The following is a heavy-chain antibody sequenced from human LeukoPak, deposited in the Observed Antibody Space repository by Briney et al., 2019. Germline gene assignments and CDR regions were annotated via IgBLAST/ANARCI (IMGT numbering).Heavy chain of an antibody. CDR3: ARGGLRSSYYYYYYGMDV. CDR2: INHSGSS. J-gene: IGHJ6*02. CDR1: GGSLSGYY. D-gene: IGHD5-12*01. V-gene: IGHV4-34*01. Sequence: PSETLSLTCAVYGGSLSGYYWSWIRQPPGKGLEWIGKINHSGSSNYNPSLKSRVTTSIDTSKNQFSLKLSSVTAADTAVYYCARGGLRSSYYYYYYGMDVWGQGTTVTVSS.